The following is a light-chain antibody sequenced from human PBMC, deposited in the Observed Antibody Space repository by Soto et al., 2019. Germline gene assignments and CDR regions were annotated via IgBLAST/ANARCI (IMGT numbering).Light chain of an antibody. CDR2: AAS. J-gene: IGKJ3*01. V-gene: IGKV1-17*03. CDR3: LQHNAYPFT. CDR1: QDIGNS. Sequence: DLQMTQSPSAVSASVGDRVTITCRASQDIGNSLAWFQQKPGKVPERLIYAASTLQSGVPSRFSGSRSGTEFTLTISSLQPEDFASYYCLQHNAYPFTFGPGTKVD.